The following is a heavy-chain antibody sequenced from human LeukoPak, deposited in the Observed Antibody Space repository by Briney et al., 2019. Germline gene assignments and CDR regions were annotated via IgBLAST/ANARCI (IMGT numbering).Heavy chain of an antibody. CDR2: IYYSGST. D-gene: IGHD6-13*01. CDR1: GGPINSYY. CDR3: ARMSNSSPIIDY. V-gene: IGHV4-59*01. Sequence: PSETLSLTCTVSGGPINSYYWTWIRQPPGKGLEWIGYIYYSGSTNYNPSLKSRLTISVDTAKNQFSLKLKSVTATDTAVYYCARMSNSSPIIDYWGQGTLVTVSS. J-gene: IGHJ4*02.